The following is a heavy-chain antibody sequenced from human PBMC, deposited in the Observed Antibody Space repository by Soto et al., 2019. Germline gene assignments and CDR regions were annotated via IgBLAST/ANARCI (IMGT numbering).Heavy chain of an antibody. J-gene: IGHJ6*02. CDR1: GDTVSSNSAA. CDR2: TYYRSKWYN. Sequence: PSQTLSLTCAISGDTVSSNSAAWTWIRQSPSRGLEWLGKTYYRSKWYNEYAVFVKSRISINADTSKNQFSLQLDSVTPEDTAVYYCARGGYSMDVWGQGTTVTV. V-gene: IGHV6-1*01. CDR3: ARGGYSMDV.